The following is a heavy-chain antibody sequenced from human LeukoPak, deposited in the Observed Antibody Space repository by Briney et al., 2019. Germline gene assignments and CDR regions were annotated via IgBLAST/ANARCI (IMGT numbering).Heavy chain of an antibody. V-gene: IGHV1-2*06. Sequence: ASVKVSCKASGYTFTGYYMHWVQQAPGQGLEWMGRINPNSGGTNYAQKVQGRVTMTRDTSISTAYMELSRLRSDDTAVYCCARGLGIAAAGPSPWGQGTLVTVSS. D-gene: IGHD6-13*01. J-gene: IGHJ5*02. CDR3: ARGLGIAAAGPSP. CDR1: GYTFTGYY. CDR2: INPNSGGT.